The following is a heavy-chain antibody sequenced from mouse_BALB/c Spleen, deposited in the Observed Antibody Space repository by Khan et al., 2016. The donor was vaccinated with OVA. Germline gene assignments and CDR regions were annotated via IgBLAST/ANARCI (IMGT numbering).Heavy chain of an antibody. V-gene: IGHV3-2*02. CDR2: INYSGNT. J-gene: IGHJ3*01. D-gene: IGHD2-4*01. CDR3: ARKDYYDYDPFPY. CDR1: GYSITSEYA. Sequence: EVQLQESGPGLVKPSQSLSLTCTVTGYSITSEYAWNWIRQFPGNKLEWMGYINYSGNTRFNPSLQSRTSITRDTSKNQFFLQLISVTSEDTATYYGARKDYYDYDPFPYWGQGTLVTVSA.